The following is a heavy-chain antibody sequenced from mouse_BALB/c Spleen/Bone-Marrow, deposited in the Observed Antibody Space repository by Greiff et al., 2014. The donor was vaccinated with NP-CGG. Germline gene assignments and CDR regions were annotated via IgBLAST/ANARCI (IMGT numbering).Heavy chain of an antibody. CDR1: GFNIKDTY. Sequence: DVQLQESGAELVKPGASVKLSCTASGFNIKDTYMHWVKQRPEQGLEWIGRIDPANGNTKYDPKFQGKATITADTSSNTAYLQLSSLTSEDTVVYYCALLLRYYAMDYWGQGTSVTVSS. CDR3: ALLLRYYAMDY. J-gene: IGHJ4*01. D-gene: IGHD1-1*01. CDR2: IDPANGNT. V-gene: IGHV14-3*02.